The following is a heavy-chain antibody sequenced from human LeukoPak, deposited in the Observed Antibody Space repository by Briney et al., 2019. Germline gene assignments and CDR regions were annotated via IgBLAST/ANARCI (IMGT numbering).Heavy chain of an antibody. CDR2: IHYSGST. V-gene: IGHV4-59*08. Sequence: SETLSLTCAVYGGSFSGYYWSRIRQPPGKGLEWIAYIHYSGSTNYNPSLKSRLTISVDTSKNQFSLKLTSVTAADTAVYYCARHEPYRVPLAGTYYSYPMDVWGQGTTVTVSS. D-gene: IGHD6-19*01. CDR1: GGSFSGYY. J-gene: IGHJ6*02. CDR3: ARHEPYRVPLAGTYYSYPMDV.